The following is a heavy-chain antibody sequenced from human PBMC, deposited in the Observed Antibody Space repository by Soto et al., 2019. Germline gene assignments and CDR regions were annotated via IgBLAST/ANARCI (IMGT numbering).Heavy chain of an antibody. Sequence: EVQLVESGGGLVQPGGSLRLSCAASGFTFSSYWMHWVRQVPGKGLVWISRMNSDGSSITYADSVKGRFTISRDNAKNTLYLQMNSLRAEDTAVYYCAKSATYYYQYGMDVWGQGTTVTVPS. V-gene: IGHV3-74*03. CDR2: MNSDGSSI. D-gene: IGHD2-15*01. CDR3: AKSATYYYQYGMDV. CDR1: GFTFSSYW. J-gene: IGHJ6*02.